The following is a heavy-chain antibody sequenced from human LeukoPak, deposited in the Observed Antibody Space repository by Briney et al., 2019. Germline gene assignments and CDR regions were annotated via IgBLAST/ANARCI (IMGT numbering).Heavy chain of an antibody. V-gene: IGHV3-21*01. J-gene: IGHJ5*02. CDR1: GFTFSSYS. Sequence: PGGSLRLSCAASGFTFSSYSMNRVRQAPGKGLEWVSSISSSSSYIYYADSVKGRFTISRDNAKNSLYLQMNSLRAEDTAVYYCARENAYCSGGSCYGRWFDPWGQGTLVTVSS. D-gene: IGHD2-15*01. CDR2: ISSSSSYI. CDR3: ARENAYCSGGSCYGRWFDP.